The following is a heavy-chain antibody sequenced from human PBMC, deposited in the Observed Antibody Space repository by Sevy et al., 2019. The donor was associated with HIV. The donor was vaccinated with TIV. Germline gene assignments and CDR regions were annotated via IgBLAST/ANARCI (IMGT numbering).Heavy chain of an antibody. J-gene: IGHJ6*02. CDR3: ARDRYYNASGYYYCYYGMDV. CDR1: GFTVSGNY. D-gene: IGHD3-22*01. Sequence: GGSLRLSCEASGFTVSGNYMDWVRLAPGKGLEWVSLIDSGRSTYYAYSEKGSCTISRDKAKNTLYLQMNPLRAEDTAVYFCARDRYYNASGYYYCYYGMDVWGQGTTVTVSS. CDR2: IDSGRST. V-gene: IGHV3-66*01.